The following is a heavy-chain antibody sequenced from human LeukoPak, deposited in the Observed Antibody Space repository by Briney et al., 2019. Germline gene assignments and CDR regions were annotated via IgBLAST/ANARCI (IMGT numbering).Heavy chain of an antibody. V-gene: IGHV4-34*01. CDR3: ARSSGWYPFDY. J-gene: IGHJ4*02. Sequence: SETLSLTCAVYGGAFNGYYCSWIRQPPGKGLEWIGEINHSGSTNYNPSLKSRVTISVDTSKNQFSLKLSSVTAADTAVHYCARSSGWYPFDYWGQGTLVTVSS. CDR2: INHSGST. D-gene: IGHD6-19*01. CDR1: GGAFNGYY.